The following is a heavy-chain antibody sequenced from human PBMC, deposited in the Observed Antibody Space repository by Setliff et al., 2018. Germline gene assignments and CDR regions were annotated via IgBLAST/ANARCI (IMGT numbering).Heavy chain of an antibody. CDR3: ARDRITIFGVVIPFDY. J-gene: IGHJ4*02. CDR1: GGSIGGGAYY. V-gene: IGHV4-31*03. Sequence: PSETLSLTCTVSGGSIGGGAYYWSWIRQHPGKGLEWIGYISYSGSTYYNPSLKSRVTISVDTSKNQFSLKLSSVTAADTAVYYCARDRITIFGVVIPFDYWGQGTLVTVSS. D-gene: IGHD3-3*01. CDR2: ISYSGST.